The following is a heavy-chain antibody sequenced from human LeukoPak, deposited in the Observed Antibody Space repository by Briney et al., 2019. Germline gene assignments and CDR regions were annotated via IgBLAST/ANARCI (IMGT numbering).Heavy chain of an antibody. CDR2: IKYHGSDE. V-gene: IGHV3-7*01. Sequence: GSLRLSCAASGFTFSDYWMSWVRQAPGKGLEWVANIKYHGSDEHYVDSVRGRFTISRDNAKNSLFLQTNSLRAEDTAVYYCARIGGSGTYWDYWGQGTLVTVSS. CDR1: GFTFSDYW. J-gene: IGHJ4*02. D-gene: IGHD3-10*01. CDR3: ARIGGSGTYWDY.